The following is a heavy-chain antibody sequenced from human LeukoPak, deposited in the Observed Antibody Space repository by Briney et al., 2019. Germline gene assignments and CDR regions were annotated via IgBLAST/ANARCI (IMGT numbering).Heavy chain of an antibody. J-gene: IGHJ6*03. D-gene: IGHD6-13*01. CDR3: ARHRYSSSWYNYYYMDV. Sequence: SETLPLTCTVSGGSISSSSYYWGWIRQPPGKGLEWIGSIYYSGSTYYNPSLKSRVTISVDTSKNQFSLKLSSVTAADTAVYYCARHRYSSSWYNYYYMDVWGKGTTVTVSS. V-gene: IGHV4-39*01. CDR2: IYYSGST. CDR1: GGSISSSSYY.